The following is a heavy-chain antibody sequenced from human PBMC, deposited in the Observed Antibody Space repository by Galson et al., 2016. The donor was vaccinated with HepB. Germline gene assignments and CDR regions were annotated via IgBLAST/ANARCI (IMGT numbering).Heavy chain of an antibody. Sequence: CAISGDSVSSNSVAWNWIRQSPSRGLEWLGRTYYRSKWYNVYAVSVKSRITINPDTTKNQFSLQLNSVTPEDTAVYYCARTWHSSFDYWGQGTLVTVSS. J-gene: IGHJ4*02. CDR1: GDSVSSNSVA. V-gene: IGHV6-1*01. D-gene: IGHD6-13*01. CDR3: ARTWHSSFDY. CDR2: TYYRSKWYN.